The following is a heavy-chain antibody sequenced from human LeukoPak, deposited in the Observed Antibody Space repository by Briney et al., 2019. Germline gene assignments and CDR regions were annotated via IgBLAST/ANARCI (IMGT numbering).Heavy chain of an antibody. Sequence: SVTVSCKASGGTFSSYAISWVRQAPGQGLEWMGGIIPIFGTANYAQEFQGRVTITADESTSTAYMELSSLRSEDTAVYYCARALTPYYYYYGMDVWGQGTTVTVSS. CDR1: GGTFSSYA. CDR2: IIPIFGTA. CDR3: ARALTPYYYYYGMDV. V-gene: IGHV1-69*13. J-gene: IGHJ6*02.